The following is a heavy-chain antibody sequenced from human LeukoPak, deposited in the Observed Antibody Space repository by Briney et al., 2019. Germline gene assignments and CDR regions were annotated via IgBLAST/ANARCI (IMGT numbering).Heavy chain of an antibody. J-gene: IGHJ6*03. V-gene: IGHV1-69*05. D-gene: IGHD2-2*01. CDR2: IIPIFGTA. Sequence: SVKVSCRASGGTFSSYAISWVRQAPGQGLEWMGGIIPIFGTANYAQKFQGRVTITTDESTSTAYMELSSLRSEDTAVYYCARGVVPAARDYYYYYMDVWGKGTTVTVSS. CDR1: GGTFSSYA. CDR3: ARGVVPAARDYYYYYMDV.